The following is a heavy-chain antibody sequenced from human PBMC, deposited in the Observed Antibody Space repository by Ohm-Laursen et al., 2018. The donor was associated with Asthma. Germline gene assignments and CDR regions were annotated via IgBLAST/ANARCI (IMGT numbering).Heavy chain of an antibody. D-gene: IGHD3-22*01. CDR1: GFTFSSYA. Sequence: SLRLSCAAPGFTFSSYAMSWVRQAPGKGLEWVSAISGSGGSTYYADSVKGRFTISRDNSKNTLYLQMNGLRAEDTAVYYCAKDDTYDSSGYYYYWGQGTLVTVSS. CDR3: AKDDTYDSSGYYYY. V-gene: IGHV3-23*01. CDR2: ISGSGGST. J-gene: IGHJ4*02.